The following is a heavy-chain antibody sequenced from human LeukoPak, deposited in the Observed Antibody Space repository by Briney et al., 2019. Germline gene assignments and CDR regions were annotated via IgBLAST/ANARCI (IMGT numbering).Heavy chain of an antibody. V-gene: IGHV3-74*03. D-gene: IGHD6-19*01. J-gene: IGHJ4*02. CDR1: GFTLSGSW. CDR2: ISSDGSGSST. CDR3: VKSSGWPGY. Sequence: GGSLRLSCAASGFTLSGSWMHWVRQAPGKGLLWVSRISSDGSGSSTMYADSVKGRFTISRDDAKNTLYLQMNSLRGEDTAVYYCVKSSGWPGYWGQGTLVTVSS.